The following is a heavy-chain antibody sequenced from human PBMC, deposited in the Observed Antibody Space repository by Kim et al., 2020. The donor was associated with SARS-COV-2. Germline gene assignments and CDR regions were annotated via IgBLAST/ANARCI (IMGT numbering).Heavy chain of an antibody. D-gene: IGHD2-2*02. CDR2: IYTSGST. CDR3: ARERLGYCSSTSCYIGGFDY. Sequence: AETLSLTCTVSGGSISSYYWSWIRQPAGKGLEWIGRIYTSGSTNYNPALKSRVTMSVDTSKNQFSLKLSSVTAADTAVYYCARERLGYCSSTSCYIGGFDYWGQGTLVTVSS. CDR1: GGSISSYY. J-gene: IGHJ4*02. V-gene: IGHV4-4*07.